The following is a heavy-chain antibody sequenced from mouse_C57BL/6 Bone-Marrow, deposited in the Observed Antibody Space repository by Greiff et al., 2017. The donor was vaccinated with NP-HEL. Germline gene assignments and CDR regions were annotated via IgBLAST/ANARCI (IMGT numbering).Heavy chain of an antibody. CDR2: IDPENGDT. J-gene: IGHJ4*01. D-gene: IGHD1-1*01. Sequence: VQLQQSGAELVRPGASVKLSCTASGFNIKDDYMHWVKQRPEQGLEWIGWIDPENGDTEYASKFQGKATITADTSSNTAYLQLSSLTSEDTAVYYCTTFYYGSSTGLMDYWGQGTSVTVSS. CDR3: TTFYYGSSTGLMDY. CDR1: GFNIKDDY. V-gene: IGHV14-4*01.